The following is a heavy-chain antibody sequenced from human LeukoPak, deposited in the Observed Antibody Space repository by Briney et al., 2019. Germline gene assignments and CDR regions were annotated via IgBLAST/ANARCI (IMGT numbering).Heavy chain of an antibody. J-gene: IGHJ6*03. Sequence: SETLSLTCTVSGGSISSSSYYWGWIRQPPGKGLEWIGSIYYSGSTYYNPSLKSRVTISVDTSKNQFSLKLSSVTAADTAVYYCARVKQHPYYYYYYMDVWGKGTTVTVSS. CDR3: ARVKQHPYYYYYYMDV. CDR1: GGSISSSSYY. D-gene: IGHD6-13*01. V-gene: IGHV4-39*01. CDR2: IYYSGST.